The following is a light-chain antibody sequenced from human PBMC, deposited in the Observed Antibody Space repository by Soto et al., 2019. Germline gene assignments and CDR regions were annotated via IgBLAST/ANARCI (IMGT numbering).Light chain of an antibody. Sequence: EIVLTQSPATLSLSPGERATLSCRASQSVSSYLAWYQQKPGQAPRLLIYDASNRATGIPARFSGSGSGTDFTLTISSLEPEDFAVYYCQQYDTSSTTFGQGTKLETK. V-gene: IGKV3-11*01. CDR1: QSVSSY. J-gene: IGKJ2*01. CDR2: DAS. CDR3: QQYDTSSTT.